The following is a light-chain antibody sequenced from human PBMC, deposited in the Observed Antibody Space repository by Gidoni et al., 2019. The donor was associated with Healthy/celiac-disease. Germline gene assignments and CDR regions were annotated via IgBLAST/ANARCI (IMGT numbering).Light chain of an antibody. CDR3: LQDYNYPPT. Sequence: AIQMTQSPSSLSASVGDRVTITCRASQGIRNDLGWYQQKPGKAPKLLIYAASSLQSGVPSRFSGSGSGTDFTLTISSLQPEDFATYYYLQDYNYPPTFGQXTKVEIK. V-gene: IGKV1-6*01. CDR2: AAS. J-gene: IGKJ1*01. CDR1: QGIRND.